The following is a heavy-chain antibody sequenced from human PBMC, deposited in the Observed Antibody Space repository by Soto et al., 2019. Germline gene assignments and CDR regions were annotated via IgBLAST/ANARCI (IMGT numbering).Heavy chain of an antibody. CDR1: GFTFSSYG. D-gene: IGHD3-3*01. Sequence: QVQLVESGGGVVQPGRSLRLSCAASGFTFSSYGMHWVRQAPGKGLEWVAVISYDGSNKYYADSVKGRFTISRDNSKNTLYLQMNSLRAEDTAVYYCAKGVSGFFGVVIRKFDPWGQGTLVTVSS. J-gene: IGHJ5*02. V-gene: IGHV3-30*18. CDR2: ISYDGSNK. CDR3: AKGVSGFFGVVIRKFDP.